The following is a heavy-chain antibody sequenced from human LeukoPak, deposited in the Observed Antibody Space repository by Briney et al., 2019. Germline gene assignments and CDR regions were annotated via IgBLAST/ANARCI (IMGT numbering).Heavy chain of an antibody. D-gene: IGHD2-21*02. Sequence: GGSLRLSCAASQFNFRSYPMTWVRQDPGKGLEWVSSISRSGSATYYPDSVRGRFTISRDNSQNTLYLQMNSLRADDTAIYYCAKGISNRDWTLDSWGQGTLVTVSS. V-gene: IGHV3-23*01. CDR3: AKGISNRDWTLDS. CDR2: ISRSGSAT. J-gene: IGHJ4*02. CDR1: QFNFRSYP.